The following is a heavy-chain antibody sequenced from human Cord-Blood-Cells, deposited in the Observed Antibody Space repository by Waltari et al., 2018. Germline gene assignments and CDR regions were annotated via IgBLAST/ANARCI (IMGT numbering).Heavy chain of an antibody. D-gene: IGHD4-17*01. V-gene: IGHV1-69*02. J-gene: IGHJ4*02. CDR3: ATLGSYDYGDNY. CDR1: GGTFSSYT. CDR2: IIPILGIA. Sequence: QVQLVQSGAAVKKPGSSLKVSCKASGGTFSSYTISWVRQAPGQGLEWMGRIIPILGIANYAQKFQGRVTITADKSTSTAYMELSSLRSEDTAVYYCATLGSYDYGDNYWGQGTLVTVSS.